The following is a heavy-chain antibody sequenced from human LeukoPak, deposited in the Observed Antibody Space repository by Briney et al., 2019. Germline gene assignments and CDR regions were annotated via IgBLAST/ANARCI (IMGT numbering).Heavy chain of an antibody. D-gene: IGHD2-2*01. CDR3: TRDVVVVPSRYYYYYGMDV. J-gene: IGHJ6*02. V-gene: IGHV3-66*01. CDR2: IYSGGST. Sequence: GGSLRLSCAASGFTVSDSYMNWVRQAPGKGLEWVSLIYSGGSTYYADSVKGRFTISRDNSMNTLYLQMNSLRADDTAVYFCTRDVVVVPSRYYYYYGMDVWGQGTTVTVSS. CDR1: GFTVSDSY.